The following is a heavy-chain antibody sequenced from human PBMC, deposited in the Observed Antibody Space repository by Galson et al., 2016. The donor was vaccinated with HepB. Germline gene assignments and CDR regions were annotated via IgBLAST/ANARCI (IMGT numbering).Heavy chain of an antibody. D-gene: IGHD4-23*01. Sequence: PALVKPTQTLTLTCTFSGFSLSTSGVGVGWIRQPPGRALEWLALIFWNDDKRYSPSLKSRLTITKDTSKNHVVLTVTNMDPVDTATYYCARFGTDITPGGPFDSGGKGTLVTVSS. CDR1: GFSLSTSGVG. CDR3: ARFGTDITPGGPFDS. J-gene: IGHJ4*02. CDR2: IFWNDDK. V-gene: IGHV2-5*01.